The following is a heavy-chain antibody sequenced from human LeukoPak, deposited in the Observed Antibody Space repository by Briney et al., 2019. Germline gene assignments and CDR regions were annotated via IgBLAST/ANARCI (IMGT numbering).Heavy chain of an antibody. CDR3: ATDRSSIAVRPH. Sequence: GGSLRLSCAASGFTFSSYWMHWVRQAPGKGLVWVSRINTDGSSTNYADSVKGRFTISRDNAKDTLYLQMNSLRAEDTAVYYCATDRSSIAVRPHWGQGTLVTVSS. V-gene: IGHV3-74*01. CDR1: GFTFSSYW. D-gene: IGHD6-6*01. CDR2: INTDGSST. J-gene: IGHJ4*02.